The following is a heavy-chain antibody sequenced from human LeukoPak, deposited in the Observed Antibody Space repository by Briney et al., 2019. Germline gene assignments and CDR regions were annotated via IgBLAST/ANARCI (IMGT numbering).Heavy chain of an antibody. Sequence: GGSLRLSCAASGFTFSSDAMSWVRQAPGKGLEWVSAISGSGDSTYYADSVKGRFTISRDNSKNTLYLQMNSLSAEDTAVYYCAKYQWLLWGQGTLVTVSS. D-gene: IGHD5-12*01. CDR1: GFTFSSDA. CDR3: AKYQWLL. V-gene: IGHV3-23*01. J-gene: IGHJ4*02. CDR2: ISGSGDST.